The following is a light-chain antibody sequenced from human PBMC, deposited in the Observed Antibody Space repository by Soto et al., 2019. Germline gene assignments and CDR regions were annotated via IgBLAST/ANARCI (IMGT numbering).Light chain of an antibody. V-gene: IGLV2-14*01. CDR1: SSDVGTYNY. J-gene: IGLJ3*02. CDR3: SSYTTSTTQV. Sequence: QSVLTQPASVSGSPGQSITISCAGTSSDVGTYNYVSWYQHHPGKVPKLMIYEVSNRPSGVSNRFSGSKSGNTASLTISGLQAEDEADYYCSSYTTSTTQVFGGGTKLTVL. CDR2: EVS.